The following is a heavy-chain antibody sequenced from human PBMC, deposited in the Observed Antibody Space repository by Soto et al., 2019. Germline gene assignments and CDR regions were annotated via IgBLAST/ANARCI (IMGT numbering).Heavy chain of an antibody. V-gene: IGHV1-2*02. Sequence: QVQLVQSGAEVKEPGDSVRVSCEASGYTFTAYYIHWERQAPGQGLEWMGWINPKFGDTTYAQDFQGRVSMTRDMSIITVYMELSSLTSDDTAIYYCARNMDYYYGRGSGNGHGVWGQGTTVTVFS. D-gene: IGHD3-10*02. CDR3: ARNMDYYYGRGSGNGHGV. CDR1: GYTFTAYY. J-gene: IGHJ6*02. CDR2: INPKFGDT.